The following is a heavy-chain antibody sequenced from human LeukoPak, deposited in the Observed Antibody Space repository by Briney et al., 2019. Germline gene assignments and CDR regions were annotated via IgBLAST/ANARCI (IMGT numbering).Heavy chain of an antibody. J-gene: IGHJ4*02. CDR1: GFTFSSYG. V-gene: IGHV3-15*07. D-gene: IGHD3-9*01. CDR2: IKSKTDGGTT. Sequence: GGSLRLSCAASGFTFSSYGMHWVRQAPGKGLEWVGRIKSKTDGGTTDYAAPVKGRFTISRDDSKNTLYLQMNSLKTEDTAVYYCTTDEDYDILTGYSAGGWGQGTLVTVSS. CDR3: TTDEDYDILTGYSAGG.